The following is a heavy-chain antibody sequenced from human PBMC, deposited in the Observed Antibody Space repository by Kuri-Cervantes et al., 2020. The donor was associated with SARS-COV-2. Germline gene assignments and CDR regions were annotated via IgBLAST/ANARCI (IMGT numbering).Heavy chain of an antibody. CDR2: IYTSGST. CDR3: ARDPGIAVAGGFDY. CDR1: GFTFGSYW. Sequence: ESLKISCAASGFTFGSYWMSWVRQPPGKGLEWIGRIYTSGSTNYNPSLKSRVTMSVDTSKNQFSLKLSSVTAADTAVYYCARDPGIAVAGGFDYWGQGTLVTVSS. V-gene: IGHV4-4*07. D-gene: IGHD6-19*01. J-gene: IGHJ4*02.